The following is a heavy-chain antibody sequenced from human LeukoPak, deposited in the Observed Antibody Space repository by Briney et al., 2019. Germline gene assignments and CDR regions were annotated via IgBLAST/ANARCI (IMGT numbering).Heavy chain of an antibody. J-gene: IGHJ4*02. CDR2: HSETGDTT. CDR1: GFSFSDLA. Sequence: GGSLRLSCAASGFSFSDLAMNWVRPAPGKGLEWVSSHSETGDTTDYADSVKGRFTISRDNSKNTLYLQMNSLRPDDTAVYYCAKQWLVGIWGQGTLVTVSS. V-gene: IGHV3-23*01. CDR3: AKQWLVGI. D-gene: IGHD6-19*01.